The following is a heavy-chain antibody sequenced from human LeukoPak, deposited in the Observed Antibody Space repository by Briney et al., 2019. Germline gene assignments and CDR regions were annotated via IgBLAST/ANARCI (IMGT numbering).Heavy chain of an antibody. V-gene: IGHV4-59*08. CDR1: GGSISSYY. CDR2: IYYSGST. Sequence: SETLSLTCTVSGGSISSYYWNWIRQPPGKGLEWIGYIYYSGSTNYNPSLKSRVTISVDTSKNQFSLELSSVTAADRAVYYCARHRGISYFYGMDVWGQGTTITVSS. J-gene: IGHJ6*02. D-gene: IGHD3-16*01. CDR3: ARHRGISYFYGMDV.